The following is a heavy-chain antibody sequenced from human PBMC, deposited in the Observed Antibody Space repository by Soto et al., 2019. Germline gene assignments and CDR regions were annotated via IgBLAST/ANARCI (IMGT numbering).Heavy chain of an antibody. CDR3: AIDRMIVDPLGFDI. V-gene: IGHV3-23*01. CDR2: ISNTGDVT. CDR1: GFTFRNYG. D-gene: IGHD3-22*01. Sequence: EVLLLESGGGVVQPGGSLRLSCAVSGFTFRNYGMSWVRQTPGKGLEWVSSISNTGDVTYYADSVKGRFTISRDNSKNALNLQMNSLRAEDTAVYYCAIDRMIVDPLGFDIWGQGTLVTVSS. J-gene: IGHJ3*02.